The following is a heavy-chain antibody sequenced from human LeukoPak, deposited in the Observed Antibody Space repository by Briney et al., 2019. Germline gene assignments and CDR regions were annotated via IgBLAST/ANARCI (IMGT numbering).Heavy chain of an antibody. V-gene: IGHV4-59*12. Sequence: SETLSLTCTVSGGSTSSYYWSWIRQPPGKGLEWIGYIYYSGSTNYNPSLKSRVTISVDTSKNQFSLKLSSVTAADTAVYYCARATGGVNVLRYFDWFNWYFDLWGRGTLVTVSS. J-gene: IGHJ2*01. D-gene: IGHD3-9*01. CDR3: ARATGGVNVLRYFDWFNWYFDL. CDR1: GGSTSSYY. CDR2: IYYSGST.